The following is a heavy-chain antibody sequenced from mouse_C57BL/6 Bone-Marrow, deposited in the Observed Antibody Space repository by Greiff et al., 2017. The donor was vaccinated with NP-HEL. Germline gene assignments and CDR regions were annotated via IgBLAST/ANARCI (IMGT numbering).Heavy chain of an antibody. V-gene: IGHV1-59*01. J-gene: IGHJ3*01. CDR1: GYTFTSYW. Sequence: QVQLQQPGAELVRPGTSVKLSCKASGYTFTSYWMHWVKQRPGQGLEWIGVIDPSDSYTNYNQKFKGKATLTLDTSSSTAYMQLSSLTSEDSAVYYCARGFAYWGQGTLVTVSA. CDR3: ARGFAY. CDR2: IDPSDSYT.